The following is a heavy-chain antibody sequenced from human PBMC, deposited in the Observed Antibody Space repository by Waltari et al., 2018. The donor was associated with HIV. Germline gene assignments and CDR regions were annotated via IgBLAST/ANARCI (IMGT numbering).Heavy chain of an antibody. CDR3: ARDLSYYYGMDV. Sequence: EVRLVESGGGLVKPGGSLSLSCVGSALIFSSYSLKWVCQAPGKGLEWVSSIRGPRDYIYYVDSVKGRFTVSRDNAKNSLYLQMNSLRAEDSAIYYCARDLSYYYGMDVWGPGTTVIVSS. CDR2: IRGPRDYI. CDR1: ALIFSSYS. J-gene: IGHJ6*02. V-gene: IGHV3-21*01.